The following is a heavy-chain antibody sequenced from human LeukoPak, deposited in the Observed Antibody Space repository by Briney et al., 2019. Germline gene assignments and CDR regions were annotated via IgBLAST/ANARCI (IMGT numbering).Heavy chain of an antibody. Sequence: PSETLSLTCAVYGGSFSGYYWSWIRQPPGKGLEWIGCIYYSGSTNYNPSLKSRVTISVDTSKNQFSLKLSSVTAADTAVYYCASMGDSSGYYSNFDYWGQGTLVTVSS. V-gene: IGHV4-59*01. J-gene: IGHJ4*02. CDR2: IYYSGST. CDR3: ASMGDSSGYYSNFDY. D-gene: IGHD3-22*01. CDR1: GGSFSGYY.